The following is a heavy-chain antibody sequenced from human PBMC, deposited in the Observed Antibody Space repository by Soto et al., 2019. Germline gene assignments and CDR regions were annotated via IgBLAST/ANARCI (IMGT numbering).Heavy chain of an antibody. J-gene: IGHJ3*01. V-gene: IGHV3-74*01. CDR2: IHSDGSTT. CDR1: GFTFSHYG. D-gene: IGHD2-21*02. CDR3: VRGDKGGFDL. Sequence: GGSLRLSCAASGFTFSHYGMHWVRQAPGQGLVWVSHIHSDGSTTTYADSVKGRFTISRDNAKNTLYLQMNSLRAEDTAVYYCVRGDKGGFDLWGQGTTVTVSS.